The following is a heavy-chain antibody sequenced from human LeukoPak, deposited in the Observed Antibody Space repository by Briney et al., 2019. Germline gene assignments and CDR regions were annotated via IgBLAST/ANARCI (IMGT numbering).Heavy chain of an antibody. D-gene: IGHD6-13*01. CDR1: GFTFSSYA. J-gene: IGHJ4*02. CDR3: ARGQPGVAAAGNLDY. CDR2: IWSDGNNK. V-gene: IGHV3-33*01. Sequence: GGSLRLSCAASGFTFSSYAMHWVRQAPGKGLEWVAIIWSDGNNKYYADSVEGRFTISRDTSKNTLFLQMNSLRAEDTAVYYCARGQPGVAAAGNLDYWGQGTLVTVSS.